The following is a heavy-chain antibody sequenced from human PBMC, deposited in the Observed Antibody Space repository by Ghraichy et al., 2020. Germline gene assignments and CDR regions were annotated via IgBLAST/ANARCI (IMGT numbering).Heavy chain of an antibody. J-gene: IGHJ4*02. Sequence: SETLSLTCTVSGGSISSGDYYWSWIRQHPGKGLEWIGYIYYSGSTYYNPSLKSRVTISVDTSKNQFSLKLSSVTAADTAVYFCARDDYRGYFDYWGQGTLVTVSS. CDR1: GGSISSGDYY. CDR3: ARDDYRGYFDY. CDR2: IYYSGST. V-gene: IGHV4-31*03. D-gene: IGHD4-11*01.